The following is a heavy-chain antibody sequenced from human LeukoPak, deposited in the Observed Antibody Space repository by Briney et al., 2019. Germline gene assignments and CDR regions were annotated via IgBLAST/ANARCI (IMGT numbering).Heavy chain of an antibody. CDR1: GGSISSGGYY. V-gene: IGHV4-30-2*01. CDR2: IYHSGST. J-gene: IGHJ6*03. D-gene: IGHD4-17*01. CDR3: ATQLRRRGLDYVLYYYYMDV. Sequence: SQTLSLPCTVSGGSISSGGYYWSWIRQPPGKGLEWIGYIYHSGSTYYNPSLKSRVTISVDTSKKQFSLKLSSVTAADTAVYYCATQLRRRGLDYVLYYYYMDVWGKGTTVTVSS.